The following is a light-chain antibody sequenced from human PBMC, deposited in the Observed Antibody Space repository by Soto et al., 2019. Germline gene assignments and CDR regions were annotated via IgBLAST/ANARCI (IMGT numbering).Light chain of an antibody. Sequence: DIQMTQSPSTLSASVGDRVTITCRASQSISSWLAWYQQKPGKAPKLLIYDASSLESGVPSRFSGSGSRTEFTIAISSLQPDDFAVYYCQQYKNWPPLTFGGGTKVEIK. CDR2: DAS. J-gene: IGKJ4*01. CDR3: QQYKNWPPLT. V-gene: IGKV1-5*01. CDR1: QSISSW.